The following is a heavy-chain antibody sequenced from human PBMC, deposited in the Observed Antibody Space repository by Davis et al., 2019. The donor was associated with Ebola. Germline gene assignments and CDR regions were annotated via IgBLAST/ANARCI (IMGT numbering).Heavy chain of an antibody. D-gene: IGHD1-26*01. Sequence: ASVLVTCSASGYTFTGYYMHWVRHAPGQGLERMGWINPNSGGTNYAQKFQGWVTMTRDTSISTAYMELRRLRTDDTAVDYCAREGEATGRGYYYYGMDVWGQGTTVTVSS. J-gene: IGHJ6*02. CDR1: GYTFTGYY. V-gene: IGHV1-2*04. CDR3: AREGEATGRGYYYYGMDV. CDR2: INPNSGGT.